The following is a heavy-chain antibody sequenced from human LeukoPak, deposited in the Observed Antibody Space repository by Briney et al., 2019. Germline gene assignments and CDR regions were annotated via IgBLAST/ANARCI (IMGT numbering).Heavy chain of an antibody. CDR2: INPSGGST. CDR3: ARMTYSSPYYYFEH. CDR1: GYTFTSYY. J-gene: IGHJ4*02. Sequence: ASVKVSCKASGYTFTSYYMHWVRQAPGQGLEWMGIINPSGGSTSYAQKFQGRVTMTADTTTSTVYMELSSLTSEDTAVYFCARMTYSSPYYYFEHWGQGTLVTVSS. D-gene: IGHD6-19*01. V-gene: IGHV1-46*01.